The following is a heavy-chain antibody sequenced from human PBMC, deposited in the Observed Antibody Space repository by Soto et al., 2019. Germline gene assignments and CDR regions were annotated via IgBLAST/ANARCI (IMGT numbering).Heavy chain of an antibody. CDR1: GAYVSDFS. Sequence: SETLSLTCTVSGAYVSDFSWSWIRQPAGKGLEWIGRITVNGITQYTPSFRSRVTMSMDTSRYQFSLNLQSATAADTALYYCARESGENWTYEAHWGQGTLVTVSS. D-gene: IGHD1-7*01. J-gene: IGHJ1*01. V-gene: IGHV4-4*07. CDR2: ITVNGIT. CDR3: ARESGENWTYEAH.